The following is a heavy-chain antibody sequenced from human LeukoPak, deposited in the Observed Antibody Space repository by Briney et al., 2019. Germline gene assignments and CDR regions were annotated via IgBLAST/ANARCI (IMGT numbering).Heavy chain of an antibody. CDR3: ARGPLWFGELFPDY. D-gene: IGHD3-10*01. J-gene: IGHJ4*02. CDR1: GYTFTSYA. CDR2: INAGNGST. V-gene: IGHV1-3*01. Sequence: ASVKVSCKASGYTFTSYAMHWVRQAPGQRLEWMGWINAGNGSTKYSQKFQGRVTIARDTSASTAYMELSSLRSEDTAVYYCARGPLWFGELFPDYWGQGTLVTVSS.